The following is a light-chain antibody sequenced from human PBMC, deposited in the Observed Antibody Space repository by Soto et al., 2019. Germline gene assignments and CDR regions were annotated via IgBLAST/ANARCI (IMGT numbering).Light chain of an antibody. J-gene: IGKJ1*01. V-gene: IGKV3-20*01. CDR1: QSVSSN. Sequence: EIVMTQSPATLSVSPGERATLSCRASQSVSSNLAWYQQKPGQPPMLLIYGASNRATGIPDRFSGSGSGTDFTLTISRLEQEVVAVYYCQQYGSSPWTFGQGTKVDIK. CDR2: GAS. CDR3: QQYGSSPWT.